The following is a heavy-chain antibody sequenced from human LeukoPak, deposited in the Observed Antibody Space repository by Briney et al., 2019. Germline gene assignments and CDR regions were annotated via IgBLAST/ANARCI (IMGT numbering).Heavy chain of an antibody. Sequence: GGSLRLSCAASGFTVSSNYMSWVRQAPGKGLEWVSVIYSGGSTYYADSVKGRFTISRDNSKNPLYLQMNSLRAEDTAVYYCARVDMIVNWFDPWGQGTLVTVSS. CDR1: GFTVSSNY. CDR2: IYSGGST. V-gene: IGHV3-53*01. J-gene: IGHJ5*02. D-gene: IGHD3-22*01. CDR3: ARVDMIVNWFDP.